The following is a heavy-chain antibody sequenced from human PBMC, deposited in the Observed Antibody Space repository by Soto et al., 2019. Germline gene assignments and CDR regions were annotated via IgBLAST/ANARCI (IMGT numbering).Heavy chain of an antibody. J-gene: IGHJ3*02. D-gene: IGHD3-16*02. Sequence: GGSLSLSCATSGFPFSDYYISWIRQAPGKGLEWVSYISSSGTTIYYADSVKGRFTISRDNAKNSLYLQMNSLRAEDTAVYYCATGPSNYDYIWGSYRERGAFDIWGQGTLVTVSS. CDR2: ISSSGTTI. CDR3: ATGPSNYDYIWGSYRERGAFDI. V-gene: IGHV3-11*01. CDR1: GFPFSDYY.